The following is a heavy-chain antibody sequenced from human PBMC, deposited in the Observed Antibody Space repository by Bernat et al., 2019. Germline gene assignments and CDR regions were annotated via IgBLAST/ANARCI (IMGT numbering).Heavy chain of an antibody. V-gene: IGHV3-23*01. Sequence: EVQLLESGGGLVQPGGSLRLSCAASGFTFSSYAMSWVRQAPGKGLEWVSAISGSGGSTYYADSVKGRFTISRDNSKNTLYLQMNSLRAEDTAVYYCAKDQRGWLIVDLGGCLDYWGQGTLVTVSS. D-gene: IGHD2-15*01. CDR1: GFTFSSYA. CDR3: AKDQRGWLIVDLGGCLDY. J-gene: IGHJ4*02. CDR2: ISGSGGST.